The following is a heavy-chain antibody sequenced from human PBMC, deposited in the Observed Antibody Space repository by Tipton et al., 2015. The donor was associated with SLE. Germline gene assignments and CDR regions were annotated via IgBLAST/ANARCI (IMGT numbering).Heavy chain of an antibody. J-gene: IGHJ3*01. CDR3: ARHLGVIVAFEV. D-gene: IGHD3-10*01. Sequence: TLSLTCSVSGGSIITDSYFWGWVRLPPGKGLEWIAAVSYSGPSTYNPSLRSRVSISLDTSENQFSLRLSSVTAADTAVYYCARHLGVIVAFEVWGQGTVLTVSS. V-gene: IGHV4-39*07. CDR2: VSYSGPS. CDR1: GGSIITDSYF.